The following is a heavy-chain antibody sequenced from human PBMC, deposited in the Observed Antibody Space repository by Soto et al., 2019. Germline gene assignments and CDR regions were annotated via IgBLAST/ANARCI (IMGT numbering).Heavy chain of an antibody. CDR3: AKRTYCSGGSCYGMDV. Sequence: PSETLSLPCTVSGGSVSSGSYYRSWIRQPPGKGLEWIGYIYYSGSTNYNPSLKSRVTISVDTSKNQFSLKLSSVTAADTAVYYCAKRTYCSGGSCYGMDVWGQGTTVTVSS. J-gene: IGHJ6*02. CDR1: GGSVSSGSYY. V-gene: IGHV4-61*01. D-gene: IGHD2-15*01. CDR2: IYYSGST.